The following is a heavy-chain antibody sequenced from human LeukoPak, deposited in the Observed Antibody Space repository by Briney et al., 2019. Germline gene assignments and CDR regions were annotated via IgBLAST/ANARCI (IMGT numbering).Heavy chain of an antibody. V-gene: IGHV3-72*01. CDR2: IRNKANSYTT. CDR1: GFSFTSYW. J-gene: IGHJ4*02. Sequence: GGSLRLSCAASGFSFTSYWMHWVRQAPGKGLEWVGRIRNKANSYTTEYAASVKGRFTISRDDSKNSLYLQMNSLKCEDTAVYYCAREWDSGSYYLGYFDYWGQGTLVTVSS. CDR3: AREWDSGSYYLGYFDY. D-gene: IGHD1-26*01.